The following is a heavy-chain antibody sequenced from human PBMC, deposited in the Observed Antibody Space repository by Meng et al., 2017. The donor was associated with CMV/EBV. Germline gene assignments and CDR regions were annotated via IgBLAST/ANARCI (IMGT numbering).Heavy chain of an antibody. J-gene: IGHJ4*02. Sequence: GGSLRLSCAASGFTFSSYAMHWVRQAPGKGLEWVAVISYDGSNKYYADSVKGRFTISRDNSKNTLYLQMNSLGAEDTSVYYCARDLLKGGIAARPAGMGYWGQGTLGT. D-gene: IGHD6-6*01. CDR2: ISYDGSNK. CDR3: ARDLLKGGIAARPAGMGY. CDR1: GFTFSSYA. V-gene: IGHV3-30-3*01.